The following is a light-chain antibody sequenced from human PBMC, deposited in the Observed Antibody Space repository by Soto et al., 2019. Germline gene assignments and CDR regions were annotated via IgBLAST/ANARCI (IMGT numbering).Light chain of an antibody. CDR1: SSNIGSNY. Sequence: QPVLTQPPSASGTPGQRLTISCSGSSSNIGSNYVYWYQQRPGTAPKLLIYRNNQRPSGVPDRFSGSKSGTSASLAISGLRSEDEADYYCAAWDDSLSGAYVFGTGTKVTVL. CDR3: AAWDDSLSGAYV. V-gene: IGLV1-47*01. CDR2: RNN. J-gene: IGLJ1*01.